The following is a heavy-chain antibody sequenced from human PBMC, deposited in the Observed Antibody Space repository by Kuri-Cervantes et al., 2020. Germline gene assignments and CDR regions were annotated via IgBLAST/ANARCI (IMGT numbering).Heavy chain of an antibody. CDR3: AKEISSSWYAESY. D-gene: IGHD6-13*01. J-gene: IGHJ4*02. CDR2: IKSKTDGGTT. V-gene: IGHV3-15*01. Sequence: GESLKISCAASGFTFNNAWMSWVRQAPGKGLEWVGRIKSKTDGGTTDYAAPVKGRFSISRDDSKNTLYLQMNSLRAEDTDVYYCAKEISSSWYAESYWGQGTLVTVSS. CDR1: GFTFNNAW.